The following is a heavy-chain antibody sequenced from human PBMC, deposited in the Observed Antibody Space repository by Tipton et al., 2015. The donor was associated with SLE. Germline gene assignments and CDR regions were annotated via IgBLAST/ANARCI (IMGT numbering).Heavy chain of an antibody. Sequence: GLVKPSETLSLTCAVYGGSFSDYYWSWIRQPPGKGLEWIGEINHSGSTNYNPSLKSRVTISIDTSKNQVSLKLRSVTAADTAVYYCASWTGVPATKTLPQFYYGMDVWGQGTTVTVSS. CDR3: ASWTGVPATKTLPQFYYGMDV. CDR1: GGSFSDYY. CDR2: INHSGST. J-gene: IGHJ6*02. D-gene: IGHD1-26*01. V-gene: IGHV4-34*01.